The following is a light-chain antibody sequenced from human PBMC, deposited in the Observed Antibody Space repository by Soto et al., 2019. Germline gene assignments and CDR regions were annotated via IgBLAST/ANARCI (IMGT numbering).Light chain of an antibody. J-gene: IGLJ1*01. CDR3: SSYTSSATLYV. V-gene: IGLV2-14*03. CDR1: SSDVGGYNY. Sequence: QSALTQPASVSGSPGQSITISCTGTSSDVGGYNYVSWYQHHPGKAPKLMIYDVSKRPSGVSNRFSGSKSGNTASLTISGLQAEDEADYYCSSYTSSATLYVFGTGTKLTVL. CDR2: DVS.